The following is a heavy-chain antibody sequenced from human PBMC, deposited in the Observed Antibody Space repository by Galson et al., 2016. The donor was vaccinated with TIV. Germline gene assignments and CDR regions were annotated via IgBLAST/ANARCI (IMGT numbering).Heavy chain of an antibody. Sequence: SVKVSCKASGYTFAIYAMHWVRQAPGQRLEWLSCFNAGKGNTKYSQNFQGRVTITWDTSASTAYMELSSLRFEDTAVYYCARPPYCGGDCDKYDHWGQGTRVTVYS. CDR1: GYTFAIYA. CDR2: FNAGKGNT. J-gene: IGHJ4*02. D-gene: IGHD2-21*01. CDR3: ARPPYCGGDCDKYDH. V-gene: IGHV1-3*01.